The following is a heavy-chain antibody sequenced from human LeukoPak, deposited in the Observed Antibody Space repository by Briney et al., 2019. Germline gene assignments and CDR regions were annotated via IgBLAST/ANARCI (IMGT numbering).Heavy chain of an antibody. J-gene: IGHJ4*02. V-gene: IGHV4-59*01. D-gene: IGHD1-14*01. CDR2: IYYTGRT. CDR1: GGSISSYY. Sequence: SETLSLTCTVSGGSISSYYWSWIRQPPGKGLEWIGYIYYTGRTNYNPSLKSRVTISVDTSKNQFSLKLSSVTAADTAVYYCAREPGGDHYFDYWGQGTLVTVSS. CDR3: AREPGGDHYFDY.